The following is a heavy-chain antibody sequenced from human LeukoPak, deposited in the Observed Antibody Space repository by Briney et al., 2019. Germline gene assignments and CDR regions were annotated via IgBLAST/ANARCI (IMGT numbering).Heavy chain of an antibody. J-gene: IGHJ5*01. CDR2: IDTANGNT. D-gene: IGHD6-13*01. CDR1: EYTFTNHA. Sequence: ASVKVSCKASEYTFTNHAMHWVRQAPGQGLEWMGWIDTANGNTKYLRKFQGRVTITRDTSARIVYMELSSLRFEDTALYYCARPGASSPGNWFASWGQGSLVTVSS. V-gene: IGHV1-3*04. CDR3: ARPGASSPGNWFAS.